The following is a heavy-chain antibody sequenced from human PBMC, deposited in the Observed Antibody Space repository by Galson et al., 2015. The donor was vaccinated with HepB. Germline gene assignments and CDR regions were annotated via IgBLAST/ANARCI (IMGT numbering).Heavy chain of an antibody. J-gene: IGHJ6*02. V-gene: IGHV1-69*13. CDR3: ARGWAHYYYYYGMDV. Sequence: SVKVSCKASGGTFSSYAISWVRQAPGQGLEWMGGIIPISGTANYAQKFQGRVTITADESTSTAYMELSSLRSEDTAVYYCARGWAHYYYYYGMDVWGQGTTVTVSS. CDR2: IIPISGTA. D-gene: IGHD1-26*01. CDR1: GGTFSSYA.